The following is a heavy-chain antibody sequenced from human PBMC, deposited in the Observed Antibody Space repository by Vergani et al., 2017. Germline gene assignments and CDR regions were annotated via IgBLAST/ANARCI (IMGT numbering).Heavy chain of an antibody. J-gene: IGHJ4*02. CDR1: GFTFSSYA. CDR2: ISGSGGST. CDR3: AKDSSRRVVHFDY. V-gene: IGHV3-23*01. Sequence: EVQLLESGGGLVQPGGSLRLSCAASGFTFSSYAMSWVRQAPGKGLEWVSAISGSGGSTYYADSVKGRFTISRDNSKNTPYLQMNSLRAEDTAVYYCAKDSSRRVVHFDYWGQGTLVTVSS. D-gene: IGHD6-13*01.